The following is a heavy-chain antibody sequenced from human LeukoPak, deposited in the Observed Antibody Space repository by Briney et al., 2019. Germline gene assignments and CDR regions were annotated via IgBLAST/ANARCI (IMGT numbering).Heavy chain of an antibody. D-gene: IGHD3-10*01. V-gene: IGHV3-74*01. J-gene: IGHJ3*02. CDR1: GFTFSSYW. CDR3: ARDWGSYYGSGIVHDAFDI. CDR2: INTDGSST. Sequence: GGSLRLSCAASGFTFSSYWMHWVRQAPGKGLVWVSRINTDGSSTSYADSVKGRFTISRDNAKNTLYLQMNSLRAEDTAVYYCARDWGSYYGSGIVHDAFDIWGQGTMVTVSS.